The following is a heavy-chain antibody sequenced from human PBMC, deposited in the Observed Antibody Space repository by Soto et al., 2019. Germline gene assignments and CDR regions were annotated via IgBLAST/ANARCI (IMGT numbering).Heavy chain of an antibody. CDR3: ARVGITMVRGELMRQGYFDY. Sequence: QVQLVQSGAEVKKPGASVKVSCKASGYTFTSYYMHWVRQAPGQGLEWMGIINPSGGSTSYAQKFRGSVTMTRDTSTSTVYMALSSLRSEDTAVYYCARVGITMVRGELMRQGYFDYWGQGTLVTVSS. CDR2: INPSGGST. D-gene: IGHD3-10*01. J-gene: IGHJ4*02. V-gene: IGHV1-46*03. CDR1: GYTFTSYY.